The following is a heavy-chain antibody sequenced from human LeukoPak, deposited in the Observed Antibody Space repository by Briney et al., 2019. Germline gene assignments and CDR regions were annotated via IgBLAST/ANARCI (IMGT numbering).Heavy chain of an antibody. D-gene: IGHD6-19*01. CDR2: IRYDGSDK. CDR3: ARALSSTTGWYYFAH. Sequence: GRSLRLSCAASVFTFSYYGMHWVRQAPGKGLEWVAFIRYDGSDKYYADSVKGRFTISRDNSKNTLDLHMNSLRAEDTAVYYCARALSSTTGWYYFAHWGQGTLVTVSS. J-gene: IGHJ4*02. CDR1: VFTFSYYG. V-gene: IGHV3-33*01.